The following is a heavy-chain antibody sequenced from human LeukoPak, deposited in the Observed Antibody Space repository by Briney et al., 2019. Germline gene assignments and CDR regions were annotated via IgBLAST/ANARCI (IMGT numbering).Heavy chain of an antibody. CDR3: ARDVLLWFGELSRGVYFDY. CDR2: ISAYNGNT. J-gene: IGHJ4*02. V-gene: IGHV1-18*04. Sequence: WASVKVSCKASGYTFTSYGISWVRQAPGQGLEWMGWISAYNGNTNYAQKLQVRVTMTTDTSTSTAYMELRSLRSDDTAVYYCARDVLLWFGELSRGVYFDYWGQGTLVTVSS. CDR1: GYTFTSYG. D-gene: IGHD3-10*01.